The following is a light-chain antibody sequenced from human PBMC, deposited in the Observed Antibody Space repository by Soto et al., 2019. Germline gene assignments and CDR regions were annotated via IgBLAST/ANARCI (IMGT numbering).Light chain of an antibody. J-gene: IGKJ1*01. Sequence: EIVLTQSPGTLSLSQGERATLSCRASQSVSSNFLAWYRKKPGQAPRLLIYGASNRATGIPDRFSGSGSGTDFTLTISRLEPEDFAVYYCQQYGDSPRTFGQGTKVEIK. CDR3: QQYGDSPRT. V-gene: IGKV3-20*01. CDR1: QSVSSNF. CDR2: GAS.